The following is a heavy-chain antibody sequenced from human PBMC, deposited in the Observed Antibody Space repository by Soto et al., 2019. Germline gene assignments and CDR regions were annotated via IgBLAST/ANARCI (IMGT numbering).Heavy chain of an antibody. J-gene: IGHJ4*02. V-gene: IGHV1-46*04. CDR1: GYTFTTHY. Sequence: QVQLVQSGTEVKKPGASVKVSCKASGYTFTTHYMHWVRQAPGQGLEWMGIINPSCGRTTYALNLQSRVTMTSDSSTNTAYVELTSLRSEDTAIYFCARAGENYGSGTFSPPLRSYFNSWGQGTLVTVSS. CDR2: INPSCGRT. CDR3: ARAGENYGSGTFSPPLRSYFNS. D-gene: IGHD3-10*01.